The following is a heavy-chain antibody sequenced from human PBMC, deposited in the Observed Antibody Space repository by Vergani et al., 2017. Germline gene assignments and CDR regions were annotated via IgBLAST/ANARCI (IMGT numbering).Heavy chain of an antibody. D-gene: IGHD6-19*01. CDR2: ISYDGSNK. CDR1: GFTFSSYG. V-gene: IGHV3-30*18. J-gene: IGHJ6*03. CDR3: AKAGIAVAGTGYYYYMDV. Sequence: QVQLVESGGGVVQPGRSLRLSCAASGFTFSSYGMHWVRQAPGKGLEWVAVISYDGSNKYYADSVKGRFTISRDNSKNTLYLQMNSLRAEDTAVYYCAKAGIAVAGTGYYYYMDVWGKG.